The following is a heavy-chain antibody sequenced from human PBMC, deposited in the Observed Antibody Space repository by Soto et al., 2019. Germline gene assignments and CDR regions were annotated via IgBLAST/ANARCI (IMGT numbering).Heavy chain of an antibody. J-gene: IGHJ4*02. V-gene: IGHV4-30-4*01. D-gene: IGHD3-10*01. Sequence: QVQLQESGPGLVKPSQTLSLTCTVSGGSISSGDYYWSWIRQPPGKGLEWIGYIYYSGSTYYNPSLKSRVTLSVDTSKTQLSLNLSSVTAADTAVYYSARRVGSGVTGYWGQGTRVTVSS. CDR2: IYYSGST. CDR1: GGSISSGDYY. CDR3: ARRVGSGVTGY.